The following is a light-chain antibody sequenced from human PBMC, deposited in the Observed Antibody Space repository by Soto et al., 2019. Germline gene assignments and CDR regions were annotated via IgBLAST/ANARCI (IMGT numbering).Light chain of an antibody. Sequence: EIVLTQSPGTLSLSPCERSTLSGRASQSVSSSYLAWYQQKPGQAPRLLIYGASSRATGIPDRFSGSGSGTDFTLTISSLEPEDFAVYYCQQRSNWPLTFGGGTKVDIK. J-gene: IGKJ4*01. CDR2: GAS. V-gene: IGKV3D-20*02. CDR3: QQRSNWPLT. CDR1: QSVSSSY.